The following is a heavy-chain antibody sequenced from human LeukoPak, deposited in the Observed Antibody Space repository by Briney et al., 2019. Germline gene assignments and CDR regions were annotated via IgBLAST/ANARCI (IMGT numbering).Heavy chain of an antibody. CDR1: GFTFSSYA. V-gene: IGHV3-23*01. D-gene: IGHD3-22*01. Sequence: GGSLRLSCAASGFTFSSYAMSWVRQAPGKGLEWVSAISGSGGSTYYADSVKGRFTISRDNTKNTLYLQMNSLRAEDTAVYYCAKDPRYYYDSSGYSPYYFDYWGQGTLVTVSS. CDR3: AKDPRYYYDSSGYSPYYFDY. CDR2: ISGSGGST. J-gene: IGHJ4*02.